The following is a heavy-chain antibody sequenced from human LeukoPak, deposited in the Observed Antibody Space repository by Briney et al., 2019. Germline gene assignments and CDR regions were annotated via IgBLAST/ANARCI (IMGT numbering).Heavy chain of an antibody. CDR3: ARGGEWAFDI. CDR1: GGSISSYY. V-gene: IGHV4-59*12. D-gene: IGHD2-8*01. CDR2: IYYSGST. Sequence: SETLSLTCTVSGGSISSYYWSWIRQPPGKGLEWIGYIYYSGSTNYNPSLKSRVTMSEDTSKNQFSLKLTSVTAADTAVYYCARGGEWAFDIWGQGTMVTVSS. J-gene: IGHJ3*02.